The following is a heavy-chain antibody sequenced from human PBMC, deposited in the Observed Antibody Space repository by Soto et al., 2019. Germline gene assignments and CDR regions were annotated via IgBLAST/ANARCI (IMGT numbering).Heavy chain of an antibody. CDR1: GFIFSSYT. D-gene: IGHD1-26*01. Sequence: GGSLRLPCAASGFIFSSYTMHWVRQAPGKGLEWVGVITYDGSNQYYADSVKGRFTISRDNSRNMLFLQMNSLRPDDTAVYYCARAPSGSYPEFDYWGQGTLVTVSS. J-gene: IGHJ4*02. CDR2: ITYDGSNQ. V-gene: IGHV3-30-3*01. CDR3: ARAPSGSYPEFDY.